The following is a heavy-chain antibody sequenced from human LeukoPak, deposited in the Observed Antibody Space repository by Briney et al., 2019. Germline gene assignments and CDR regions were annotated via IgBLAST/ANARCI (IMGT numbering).Heavy chain of an antibody. V-gene: IGHV3-23*01. Sequence: GGSLRLSCEASGLTFISYAMSWVRQAPGKGLEWVSAISGSGGTSYYADSVKGRFTISRDNSMTTLYLQMSSLRAEDTPFYFCANQAGGSGNYYYYWGQGTLVTVSS. D-gene: IGHD3-10*01. CDR1: GLTFISYA. J-gene: IGHJ4*02. CDR2: ISGSGGTS. CDR3: ANQAGGSGNYYYY.